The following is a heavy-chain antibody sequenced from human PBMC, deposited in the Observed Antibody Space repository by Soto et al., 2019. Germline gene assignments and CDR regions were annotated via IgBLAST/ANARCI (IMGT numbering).Heavy chain of an antibody. CDR1: DGTISSYD. J-gene: IGHJ4*02. CDR3: ARGYYDSSGYYSDY. V-gene: IGHV4-59*01. CDR2: IYYSGST. Sequence: SDTLSITCTFSDGTISSYDLSWIRQPPGKGLEWIGYIYYSGSTNYNPSLKSRVTISVDTSKNQLSLKLTSVTAADTAVYYCARGYYDSSGYYSDYWGKGTLVIVSS. D-gene: IGHD3-22*01.